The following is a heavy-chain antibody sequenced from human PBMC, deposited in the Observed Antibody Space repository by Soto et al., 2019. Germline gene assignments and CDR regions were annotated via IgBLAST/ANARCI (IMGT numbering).Heavy chain of an antibody. D-gene: IGHD2-15*01. J-gene: IGHJ6*02. CDR2: ISYDGSNK. CDR1: GFTFSSYS. Sequence: GGSLRLSCAASGFTFSSYSVHWVRQAPGKGLEWVAVISYDGSNKYYADSVKGRFTISRDNSRNTLYLQMNSLRTEDTAVYYCARDLKDIVVVVAANYYYYYGMDVWGQGTTVTVSS. CDR3: ARDLKDIVVVVAANYYYYYGMDV. V-gene: IGHV3-30-3*01.